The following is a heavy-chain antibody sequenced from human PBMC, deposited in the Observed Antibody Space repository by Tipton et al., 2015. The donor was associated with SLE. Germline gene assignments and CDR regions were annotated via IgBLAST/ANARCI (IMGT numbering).Heavy chain of an antibody. CDR1: DDSISHYY. CDR2: IFYTGRI. V-gene: IGHV4-59*01. J-gene: IGHJ5*02. D-gene: IGHD2-15*01. Sequence: TLSLTCTVSDDSISHYYWSWIRQSPGKGLEWIGYIFYTGRISSNPSLKSRVTISVDTSKNQFSLKLSSVTAADTAVYYCAREGYCSGGSCYPGWFDPWGQGTLVTVSS. CDR3: AREGYCSGGSCYPGWFDP.